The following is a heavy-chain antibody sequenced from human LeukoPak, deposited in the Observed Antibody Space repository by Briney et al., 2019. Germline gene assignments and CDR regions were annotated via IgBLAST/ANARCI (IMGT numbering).Heavy chain of an antibody. Sequence: PGGSLRLSCAASGFSFRSYWMSWVRQAPGKGLEWVANINQDGSEKYYVDSAKGRFTISRDNAKNSLSLQMISLRDEDTALYYCARGSTTVTTKDWFDPWGQGTQVTVSS. D-gene: IGHD4-17*01. CDR2: INQDGSEK. CDR3: ARGSTTVTTKDWFDP. V-gene: IGHV3-7*03. J-gene: IGHJ5*02. CDR1: GFSFRSYW.